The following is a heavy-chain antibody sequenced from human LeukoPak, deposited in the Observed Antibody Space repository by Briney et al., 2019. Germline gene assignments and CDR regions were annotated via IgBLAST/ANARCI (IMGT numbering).Heavy chain of an antibody. CDR3: ARGPNHDLWNGYSYSSYCMEV. J-gene: IGHJ6*03. CDR1: AYTFTNYD. V-gene: IGHV1-8*01. CDR2: MNPNTGNT. Sequence: ASVKVSCKASAYTFTNYDINWVRQASGQGLEWMGWMNPNTGNTGYAQKFQGRLTMTRDTSINTAYMELSSLRSEDTAVYYCARGPNHDLWNGYSYSSYCMEVWGKGTTVTVSS. D-gene: IGHD3/OR15-3a*01.